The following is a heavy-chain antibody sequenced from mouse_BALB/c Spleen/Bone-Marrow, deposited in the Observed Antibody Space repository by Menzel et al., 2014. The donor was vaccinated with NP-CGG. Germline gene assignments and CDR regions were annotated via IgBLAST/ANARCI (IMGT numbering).Heavy chain of an antibody. D-gene: IGHD2-14*01. Sequence: EVKLVESGGGLVKPGGSLKPSCAASGFTFSSYTMSWVRQTPEKRLEWVATISSGGSYTYYPDSVKGRFTISRDNAKNTLYLQMSSLKSEDTAMYYCTRSYYRYDEEAWFAYWGQGTLVTVSA. V-gene: IGHV5-6-4*01. CDR1: GFTFSSYT. J-gene: IGHJ3*01. CDR3: TRSYYRYDEEAWFAY. CDR2: ISSGGSYT.